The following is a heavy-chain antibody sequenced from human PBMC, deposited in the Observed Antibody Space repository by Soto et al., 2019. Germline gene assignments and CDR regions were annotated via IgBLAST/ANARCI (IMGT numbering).Heavy chain of an antibody. D-gene: IGHD2-8*02. Sequence: EVQLVESGGDLVKPGGSLRLSCAASGLTFINAWMNWVRQAPGKGPEWVGRMKSMGDGGTTDYAAPVRGRFSISRDDSKNTLYLHWNRLKPEDTAVYYCTINGGANAGGIWDNSWGPGTLVTVSS. CDR3: TINGGANAGGIWDNS. J-gene: IGHJ4*02. CDR2: MKSMGDGGTT. CDR1: GLTFINAW. V-gene: IGHV3-15*07.